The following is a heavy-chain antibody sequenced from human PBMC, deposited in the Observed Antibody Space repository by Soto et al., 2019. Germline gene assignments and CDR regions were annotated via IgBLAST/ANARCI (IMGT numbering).Heavy chain of an antibody. CDR1: GFSFEDYT. D-gene: IGHD3-9*01. Sequence: GGSLRLSCAASGFSFEDYTMHWVRQGPGKGPEWISLISWDGGITDYSDSVKGRFISSRDNSKNSLFLEMNSLTSEDAAMYFCARGSYDILTSQKRYFDFWGQGTLVTVSS. CDR2: ISWDGGIT. CDR3: ARGSYDILTSQKRYFDF. V-gene: IGHV3-43*01. J-gene: IGHJ4*02.